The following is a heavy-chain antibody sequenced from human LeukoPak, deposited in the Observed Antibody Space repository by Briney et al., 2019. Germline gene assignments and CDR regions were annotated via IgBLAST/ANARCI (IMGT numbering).Heavy chain of an antibody. CDR2: INHSGST. J-gene: IGHJ3*02. CDR3: ARQLTMVRGVLHDAFDI. Sequence: SETLSLTCAVYGGSFSGYYWSWIRQPPGKGLEWIGEINHSGSTNYNPSLKSRVTISVDTSKNQFSLKLSSVTAADTAVYYCARQLTMVRGVLHDAFDIWGQGTMVTVSS. V-gene: IGHV4-34*01. CDR1: GGSFSGYY. D-gene: IGHD3-10*01.